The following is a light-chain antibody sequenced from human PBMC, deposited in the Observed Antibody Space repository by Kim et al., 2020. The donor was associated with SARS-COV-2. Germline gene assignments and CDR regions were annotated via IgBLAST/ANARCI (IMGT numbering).Light chain of an antibody. CDR2: LNSDGSH. CDR3: QTWGTGIQGV. CDR1: SRHSSSA. V-gene: IGLV4-69*01. J-gene: IGLJ3*02. Sequence: SVKLTCTLSSRHSSSAIAWHQQQPEKGPRYLMKLNSDGSHSKGDGIPDRFSGSSSGAERYLTISSLQSEDEADYYCQTWGTGIQGVFGGGTQLTVL.